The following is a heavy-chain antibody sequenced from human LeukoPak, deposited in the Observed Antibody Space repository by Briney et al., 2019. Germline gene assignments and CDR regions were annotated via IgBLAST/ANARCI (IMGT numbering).Heavy chain of an antibody. D-gene: IGHD5-18*01. Sequence: SPTLSLTCTVSGGSISSGGYYWSWIRQHPGKGLEWIGYMDYSGSTYYNPSLKSRATITVDTSKNQFSLKLISVTAADTAVYYCASCPPGSDTAIEPPDYWGQGTLVTVSS. CDR2: MDYSGST. V-gene: IGHV4-31*03. CDR1: GGSISSGGYY. J-gene: IGHJ4*02. CDR3: ASCPPGSDTAIEPPDY.